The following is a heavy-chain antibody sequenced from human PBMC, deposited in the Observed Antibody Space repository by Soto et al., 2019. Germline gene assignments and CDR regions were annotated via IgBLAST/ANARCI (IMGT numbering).Heavy chain of an antibody. CDR3: ARSVGGSNVNFDY. CDR2: MNPDSGNT. V-gene: IGHV1-8*01. D-gene: IGHD3-10*01. Sequence: QVQLVQSGAEVRTPGASVKVSCKASGYTFTSYDINWVRQATGQGPEWMGWMNPDSGNTGYVQKFQGRVTRTVNXXISTAYMELSSLRSEDTAVYYCARSVGGSNVNFDYWGQGTLVTVSS. CDR1: GYTFTSYD. J-gene: IGHJ4*02.